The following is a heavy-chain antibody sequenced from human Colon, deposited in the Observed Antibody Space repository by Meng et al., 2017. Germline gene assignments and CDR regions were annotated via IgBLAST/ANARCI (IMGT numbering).Heavy chain of an antibody. Sequence: QLQLQESGPGLVKPSEPLSLTCTVSGGSSSSYYWNLIRQPPGKGLVWLGHIYYSGSTDYNPSLKSRVTISVDTSKNQFSLKLSSVTAADTAVYYCARSYADWLLPFDYWGQGTLVTVSS. CDR1: GGSSSSYY. J-gene: IGHJ4*02. CDR2: IYYSGST. V-gene: IGHV4-59*01. CDR3: ARSYADWLLPFDY. D-gene: IGHD3-9*01.